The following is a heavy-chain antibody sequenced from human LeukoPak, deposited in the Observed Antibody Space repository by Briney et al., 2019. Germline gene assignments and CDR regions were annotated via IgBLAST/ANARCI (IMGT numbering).Heavy chain of an antibody. Sequence: GGSLRRYCAASGFTFSSYAMSWVRQAPGKGLEWVSAISGSGGSTYYADSVKGRFTISRDNSKNTLYLQMNSLRAEDTAVYYCAKDQEVIVVVILDYWGQGTLVTVSS. J-gene: IGHJ4*02. CDR1: GFTFSSYA. V-gene: IGHV3-23*01. CDR2: ISGSGGST. D-gene: IGHD3-22*01. CDR3: AKDQEVIVVVILDY.